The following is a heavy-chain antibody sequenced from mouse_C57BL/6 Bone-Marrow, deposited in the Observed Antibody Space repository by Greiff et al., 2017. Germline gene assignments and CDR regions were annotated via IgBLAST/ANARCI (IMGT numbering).Heavy chain of an antibody. V-gene: IGHV1-19*01. CDR2: INPYNGGT. D-gene: IGHD2-1*01. CDR3: ASEDGNCPFAY. J-gene: IGHJ3*01. Sequence: EVQLQQSGPVLVKPGASVKMSCKASGYTFTDYYMNWVKQSPGKSLEWIGVINPYNGGTSYNQKFKGKATLTVDKSSSTAYMELNSLTSEDSAVYYCASEDGNCPFAYWGQGTLVTVSA. CDR1: GYTFTDYY.